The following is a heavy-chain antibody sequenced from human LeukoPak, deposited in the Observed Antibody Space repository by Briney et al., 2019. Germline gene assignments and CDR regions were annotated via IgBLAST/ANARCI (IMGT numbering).Heavy chain of an antibody. CDR3: AKVREYCATTSCYAPFDS. J-gene: IGHJ4*02. CDR1: GYTFTNYH. V-gene: IGHV1-46*01. Sequence: ASVKVSCKASGYTFTNYHMQWVRQAPGQGLEWMGIIDPSGGDTRYAQTFQGRVTLTMDTSTSTVYMQVSSLRSEDTAVYYCAKVREYCATTSCYAPFDSWGQGTLVTVSS. D-gene: IGHD2-2*01. CDR2: IDPSGGDT.